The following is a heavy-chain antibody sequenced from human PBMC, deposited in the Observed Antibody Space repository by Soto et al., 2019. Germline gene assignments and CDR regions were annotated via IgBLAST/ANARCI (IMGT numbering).Heavy chain of an antibody. V-gene: IGHV4-61*01. J-gene: IGHJ6*02. CDR1: GGSVSSGRFY. Sequence: QVQLQESGPGLVKPSETLSLTCTVSGGSVSSGRFYWSWIRQPPGKGLEWIGYIYHSGSTYYNPSLKSRVTISVDRSKNQFSLKLSSVTAADTAVYYCARGHFGVGMDVWGQGTTVTVSS. D-gene: IGHD3-16*01. CDR2: IYHSGST. CDR3: ARGHFGVGMDV.